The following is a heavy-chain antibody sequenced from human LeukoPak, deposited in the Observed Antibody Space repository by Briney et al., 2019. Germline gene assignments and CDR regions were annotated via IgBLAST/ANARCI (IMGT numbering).Heavy chain of an antibody. CDR2: IYYSGSA. V-gene: IGHV4-31*03. CDR1: GRPLSCRGYY. J-gene: IGHJ3*02. Sequence: PSEPLPLTRSVSGRPLSCRGYYWSWIPQHRGIGLEWIEYIYYSGSAYYSPSLKSRVTISVDTSKNQFSLKLCSVTAADTAVYYCARGDLEAFDIWGQGTMVTVSS. CDR3: ARGDLEAFDI.